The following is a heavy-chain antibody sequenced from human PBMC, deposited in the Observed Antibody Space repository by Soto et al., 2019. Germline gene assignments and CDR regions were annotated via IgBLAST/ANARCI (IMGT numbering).Heavy chain of an antibody. CDR1: GFTFSSYA. J-gene: IGHJ4*02. D-gene: IGHD1-26*01. CDR3: ASPGTGSYYHY. Sequence: EVQLLESGGGLVQPGGSLRLSCAASGFTFSSYAMRWVRQAPVKGLEWVSAISGSGGSTYYADSVKGRFTISRDNSKNTLYLHMNSLTAHATAVYYSASPGTGSYYHYWGQGTLVTVSS. V-gene: IGHV3-23*01. CDR2: ISGSGGST.